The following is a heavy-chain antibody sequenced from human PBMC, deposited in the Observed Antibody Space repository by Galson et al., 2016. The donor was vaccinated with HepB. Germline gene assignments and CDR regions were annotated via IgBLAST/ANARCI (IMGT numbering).Heavy chain of an antibody. V-gene: IGHV1-18*01. CDR2: ISGDNGDT. D-gene: IGHD3-3*01. CDR3: ARISPHITGFDY. Sequence: SGAEVKQPGASVKVSCKASGYTFTDYGVSWVRQAPGQGLEWMGWISGDNGDTNYAQKFQGRVSMTTDTSTSTASMELRSLRFDDTDVHFCARISPHITGFDYWGLGTLVTVSS. J-gene: IGHJ4*02. CDR1: GYTFTDYG.